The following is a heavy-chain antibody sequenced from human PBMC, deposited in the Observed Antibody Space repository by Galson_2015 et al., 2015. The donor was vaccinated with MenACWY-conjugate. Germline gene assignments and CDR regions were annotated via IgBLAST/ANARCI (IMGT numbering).Heavy chain of an antibody. D-gene: IGHD1-26*01. Sequence: SLRLSCAASGFTLGRYWIHWVRHVPGKGPVWISCITVDATNTEFADSVKGGFALSRDSARNTVYLQMNSLTAEDTAVYYCARDGGGGTPFDCWGQGTLVTVSS. CDR2: ITVDATNT. J-gene: IGHJ4*02. CDR3: ARDGGGGTPFDC. V-gene: IGHV3-74*03. CDR1: GFTLGRYW.